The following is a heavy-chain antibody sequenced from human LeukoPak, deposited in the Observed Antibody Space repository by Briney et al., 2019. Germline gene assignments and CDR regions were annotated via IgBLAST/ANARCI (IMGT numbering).Heavy chain of an antibody. V-gene: IGHV4-4*07. CDR3: VRAVAATDPDYFDY. D-gene: IGHD6-19*01. J-gene: IGHJ4*02. Sequence: SETLSLTCTVSGGSISSYYWSWIRQPAGEELVWIGRIYTSGSTNYNPSLKSRVTMSVDTSKNQFSLKLSSVTAADTAVYYCVRAVAATDPDYFDYWGQGTLVTVSS. CDR1: GGSISSYY. CDR2: IYTSGST.